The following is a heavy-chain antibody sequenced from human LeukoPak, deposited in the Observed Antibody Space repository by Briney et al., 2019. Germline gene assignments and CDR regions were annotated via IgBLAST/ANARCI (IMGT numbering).Heavy chain of an antibody. J-gene: IGHJ3*02. Sequence: LTGRSLRLSCAASGFTFSSYPMSWVRQAPGKGLKWFSGISGSDGGTFYPESVKGRFIISRDNSKNTLYLQMNSLRAEDTAVYYCAKGSGTRAFDSGGEGTMVTVS. CDR3: AKGSGTRAFDS. CDR2: ISGSDGGT. D-gene: IGHD3-10*01. CDR1: GFTFSSYP. V-gene: IGHV3-23*01.